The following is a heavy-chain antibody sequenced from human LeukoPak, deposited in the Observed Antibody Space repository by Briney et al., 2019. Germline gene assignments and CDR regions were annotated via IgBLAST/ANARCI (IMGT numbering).Heavy chain of an antibody. Sequence: ASVKVSCKASGYTFTSYGISWVRQAPGQGLEWMGWISAYNGNTNYAQKLQGRVTMTTDTSTSTAYMELKSLRSDDTAVYYCARFWEEQQPYQGDWFDPWGQGTLVTVSS. V-gene: IGHV1-18*01. J-gene: IGHJ5*02. CDR1: GYTFTSYG. D-gene: IGHD6-13*01. CDR3: ARFWEEQQPYQGDWFDP. CDR2: ISAYNGNT.